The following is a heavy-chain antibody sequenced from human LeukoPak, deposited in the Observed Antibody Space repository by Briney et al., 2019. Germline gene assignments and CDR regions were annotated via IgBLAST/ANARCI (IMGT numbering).Heavy chain of an antibody. CDR1: GGSISSYY. V-gene: IGHV4-59*01. D-gene: IGHD1-1*01. J-gene: IGHJ3*02. Sequence: SETLSLTCTVSGGSISSYYWSWIRQPPGKGLEWIGYIYYSGSTNYNPSLKSRVTISVDTSKNQFSLKLSSVTAADTAVYYCARVAYNSDALDIWGQGTMVTVSS. CDR3: ARVAYNSDALDI. CDR2: IYYSGST.